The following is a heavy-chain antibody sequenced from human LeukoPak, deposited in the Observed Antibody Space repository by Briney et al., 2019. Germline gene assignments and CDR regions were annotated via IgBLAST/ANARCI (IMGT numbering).Heavy chain of an antibody. CDR1: GFTFSSYE. D-gene: IGHD6-13*01. CDR2: ISSSGSTI. V-gene: IGHV3-48*03. Sequence: GGSLRLSCAASGFTFSSYEMNWVRQAPGKGLEWVPYISSSGSTIYYADSVKGRFTISRDNAKNSLYLQMNSLRAEDTAVYYCARGFGSAAGFWGFDYWGQGTLVTVSS. CDR3: ARGFGSAAGFWGFDY. J-gene: IGHJ4*02.